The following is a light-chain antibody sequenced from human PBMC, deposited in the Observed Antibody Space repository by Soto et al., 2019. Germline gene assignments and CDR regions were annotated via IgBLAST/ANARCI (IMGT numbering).Light chain of an antibody. V-gene: IGKV3-20*01. CDR3: QQYGSSPLT. CDR2: DAS. CDR1: QSVSSF. J-gene: IGKJ4*01. Sequence: ENVLTQSPATLSLSPGERATLSWMASQSVSSFLAWYQQRPGQAPRLLIYDASSRATGIPARFSGSGSGTDFTLTISRLEPEDFAVFYCQQYGSSPLTFGGGTKVNIK.